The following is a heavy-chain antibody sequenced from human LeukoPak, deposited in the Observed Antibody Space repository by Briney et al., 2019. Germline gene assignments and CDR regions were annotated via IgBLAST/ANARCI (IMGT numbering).Heavy chain of an antibody. V-gene: IGHV3-9*01. CDR2: ISWNSGSI. CDR3: AKDSSGYYEVKGYFDY. Sequence: PGGSLRLSCAAPGFTFDDYAMHWVRQAPGKGLEWVSGISWNSGSIGYADSVKGRFTISRDNAKNSLYLQMNSLRAEDTALYYCAKDSSGYYEVKGYFDYWAREPWSPSPQ. J-gene: IGHJ4*02. CDR1: GFTFDDYA. D-gene: IGHD3-22*01.